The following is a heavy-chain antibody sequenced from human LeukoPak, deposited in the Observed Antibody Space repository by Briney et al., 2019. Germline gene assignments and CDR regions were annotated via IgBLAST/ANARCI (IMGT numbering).Heavy chain of an antibody. D-gene: IGHD2-15*01. CDR2: IKSKTDGGTT. CDR1: GFTLSNAW. CDR3: TTVTRRYCSGGSCYEYYFDY. Sequence: SGGSLRLSCAASGFTLSNAWMSWVRQAPGKGLEWVGRIKSKTDGGTTDYAAPVKGRFTISRDDSKNTLYLQMNSLKTEDTAVYYCTTVTRRYCSGGSCYEYYFDYWGQGTLVTVSS. V-gene: IGHV3-15*01. J-gene: IGHJ4*02.